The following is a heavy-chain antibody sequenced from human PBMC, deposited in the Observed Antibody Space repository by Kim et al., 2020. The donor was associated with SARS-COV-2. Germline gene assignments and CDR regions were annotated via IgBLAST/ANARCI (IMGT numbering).Heavy chain of an antibody. D-gene: IGHD3-10*01. CDR3: ASPAVGFGEVLVY. J-gene: IGHJ4*02. CDR2: IIPIFGTA. Sequence: SVKVSCKASGGTFSSYAISWVRQAPGQGLEWMGGIIPIFGTANYAQKFQGRVTITADESTSTAYMELSSLRSEDTAVYYCASPAVGFGEVLVYWGQGTLVTVSS. V-gene: IGHV1-69*13. CDR1: GGTFSSYA.